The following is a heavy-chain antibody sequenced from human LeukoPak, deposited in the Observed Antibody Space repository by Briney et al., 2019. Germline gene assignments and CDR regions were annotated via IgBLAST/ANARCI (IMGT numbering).Heavy chain of an antibody. CDR2: ISGSGGST. J-gene: IGHJ4*02. Sequence: PGGSLRLSCAASGFTFSSYAMSWVRQAPGKGLEWVSAISGSGGSTYYADSVKGRFTISRDNSKNTLYLQMNSLRAEDTAVYYCAKDSRRGYCSSTSCYREDFDYWGQGTLVTVSS. CDR3: AKDSRRGYCSSTSCYREDFDY. D-gene: IGHD2-2*02. V-gene: IGHV3-23*01. CDR1: GFTFSSYA.